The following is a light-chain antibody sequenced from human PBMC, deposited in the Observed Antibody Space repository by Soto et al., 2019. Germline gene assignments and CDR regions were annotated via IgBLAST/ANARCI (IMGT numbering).Light chain of an antibody. Sequence: DIPMTQSPSSLSASVGDRVTITCRASPSICGCLHWYQQNPGKAPMLLIYAASSLQSGVPSRFSGSRSGTDFTLTISSLQPEDFATSYCQQCYSTLSFTFGPGTKVDIK. CDR3: QQCYSTLSFT. CDR2: AAS. V-gene: IGKV1-39*01. CDR1: PSICGC. J-gene: IGKJ3*01.